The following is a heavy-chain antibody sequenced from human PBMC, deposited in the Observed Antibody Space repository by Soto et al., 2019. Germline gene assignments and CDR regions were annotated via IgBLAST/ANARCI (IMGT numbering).Heavy chain of an antibody. CDR1: GDSVSNNSGG. J-gene: IGHJ5*01. Sequence: SQTLSLTCDISGDSVSNNSGGWNWIRQSPSRGLEWLGRTYYRAKWYHDYAKSVKTRISINPDTSNNQVSLQLNSVTPEDTAVYYCARGLDSNSWYNCFDFCGQGIQVTVSS. CDR3: ARGLDSNSWYNCFDF. D-gene: IGHD6-6*01. CDR2: TYYRAKWYH. V-gene: IGHV6-1*01.